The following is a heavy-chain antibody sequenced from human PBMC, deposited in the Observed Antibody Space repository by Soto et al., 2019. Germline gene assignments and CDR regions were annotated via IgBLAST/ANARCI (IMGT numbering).Heavy chain of an antibody. CDR3: AKELAGATRGRFDY. V-gene: IGHV3-23*01. CDR2: ISGSGTTT. D-gene: IGHD1-26*01. CDR1: GLTLTSYA. J-gene: IGHJ4*02. Sequence: PGGPLRLSLAASGLTLTSYALSWVRKAPGKGLEWVSGISGSGTTTYYADSVQGRVTISRDNSKNAMYLQRNSLRAEDTAVYYCAKELAGATRGRFDYWGQGTLVTVSS.